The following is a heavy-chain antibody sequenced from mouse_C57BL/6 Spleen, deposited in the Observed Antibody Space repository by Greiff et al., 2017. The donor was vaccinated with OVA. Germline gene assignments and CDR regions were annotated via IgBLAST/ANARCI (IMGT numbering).Heavy chain of an antibody. CDR3: ARDPYYYGSSVDYYAMDY. J-gene: IGHJ4*01. CDR2: ISDGGSYT. D-gene: IGHD1-1*01. V-gene: IGHV5-4*01. CDR1: GFTFSSYA. Sequence: EVNVVESGGGLVKPGGSLKLSCAASGFTFSSYAMSWVRQTPEKRLEWVATISDGGSYTYYPDNVKGRFTISRDNAKNNLYLQMSHLKSEDTAMYYCARDPYYYGSSVDYYAMDYWGQGTSVTVSS.